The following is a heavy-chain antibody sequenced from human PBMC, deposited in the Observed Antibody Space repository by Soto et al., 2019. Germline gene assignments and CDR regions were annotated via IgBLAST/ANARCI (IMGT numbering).Heavy chain of an antibody. D-gene: IGHD3-22*01. CDR1: GYTFTSYY. CDR2: INPSGGST. Sequence: VSLKVCCKASGYTFTSYYMHWVRHAPGQGLEWMGIINPSGGSTSYAQKFQGRVTMTRDTSTSTVYMELSSLRSEDTAVYYCARDIRPYYDSSGSWDYWGQGTLVTVSS. CDR3: ARDIRPYYDSSGSWDY. J-gene: IGHJ4*02. V-gene: IGHV1-46*01.